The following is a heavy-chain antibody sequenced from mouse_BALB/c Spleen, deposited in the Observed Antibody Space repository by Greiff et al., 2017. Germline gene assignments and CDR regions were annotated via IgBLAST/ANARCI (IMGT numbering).Heavy chain of an antibody. J-gene: IGHJ4*01. CDR1: GFSLTSYG. V-gene: IGHV2-5-1*01. CDR2: IWRGGST. CDR3: AKKGDYDVGAMDY. Sequence: QVHVKQSGPSLVQPSQSLSITCTVSGFSLTSYGVHWVRQSPGKGLEWLGVIWRGGSTDYNAAFMSRLSITKDNSKSQVFFKMNSLQADDTAIYYCAKKGDYDVGAMDYWGQGTSVTVSS. D-gene: IGHD2-4*01.